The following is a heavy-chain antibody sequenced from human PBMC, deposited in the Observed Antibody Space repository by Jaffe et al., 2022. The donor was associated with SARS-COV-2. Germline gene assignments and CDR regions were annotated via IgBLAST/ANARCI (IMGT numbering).Heavy chain of an antibody. Sequence: QVQLVQSGAEVKKPGASVKVSCKASGYTFTSYAMHWVRQAPGQRLEWMGWINAGNGNTKYSQKFQGRVTITRDTSASTAYMELSSLRSEDTAVYYCARERFGGVIVVGMDVWGQGTTVTVSS. D-gene: IGHD3-16*02. CDR3: ARERFGGVIVVGMDV. CDR1: GYTFTSYA. CDR2: INAGNGNT. J-gene: IGHJ6*02. V-gene: IGHV1-3*01.